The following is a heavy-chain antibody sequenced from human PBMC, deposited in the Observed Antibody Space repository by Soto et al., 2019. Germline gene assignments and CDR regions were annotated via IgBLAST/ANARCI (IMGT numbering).Heavy chain of an antibody. V-gene: IGHV2-5*02. CDR3: AHMWVEVAYNWFDP. CDR1: GFSLRPSGVG. J-gene: IGHJ5*02. CDR2: IYWDDDK. D-gene: IGHD6-19*01. Sequence: SGPTLVNPTQTLTLTCTFSGFSLRPSGVGVGWIRQPPGKALEWLALIYWDDDKRYSPSLKSRLTITKDTSKNQVVLTMTNMDPVDTATYYCAHMWVEVAYNWFDPWGQGTLVTVPS.